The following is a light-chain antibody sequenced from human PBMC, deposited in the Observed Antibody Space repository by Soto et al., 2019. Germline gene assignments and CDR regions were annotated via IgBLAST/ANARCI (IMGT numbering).Light chain of an antibody. Sequence: EIVLTQSPGTLSLSPGERATLSCRASQSVTSNFLAWYQQKPGQAPRLLIYGASTRAAGVPDRFRGSGSGTDFTLTITRLEPEEFAVYYCQQYGRSPLLYTFGQGTKLGVK. CDR1: QSVTSNF. CDR3: QQYGRSPLLYT. CDR2: GAS. V-gene: IGKV3-20*01. J-gene: IGKJ2*01.